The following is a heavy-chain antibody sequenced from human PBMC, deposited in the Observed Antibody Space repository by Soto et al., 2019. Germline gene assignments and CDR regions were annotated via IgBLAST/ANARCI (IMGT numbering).Heavy chain of an antibody. Sequence: SETLSLTCTVSGGSISSGDYNWSWIRQHPGKGLEWIGYIYYSGSTYYNPSLKSRVTISVDTSKNQFSLKLSSVTAADTAVYYCARSNYYDSSGYYPSEIDYWGQGTLVTVSS. J-gene: IGHJ4*02. CDR3: ARSNYYDSSGYYPSEIDY. V-gene: IGHV4-31*03. D-gene: IGHD3-22*01. CDR1: GGSISSGDYN. CDR2: IYYSGST.